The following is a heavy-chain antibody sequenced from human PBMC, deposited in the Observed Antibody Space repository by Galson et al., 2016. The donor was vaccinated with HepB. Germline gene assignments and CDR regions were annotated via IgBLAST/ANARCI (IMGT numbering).Heavy chain of an antibody. D-gene: IGHD3-10*01. CDR3: ARGRDLGDY. Sequence: SLRLSCAASGLSFSSCNMNWFRQTPGKGLERLAAMSFDSNFIDYAESVRGRFTVSRDNAKNSLYLQMNSLRVEDTAVYFCARGRDLGDYWGQGTLVTVSS. CDR2: MSFDSNFI. V-gene: IGHV3-21*06. J-gene: IGHJ4*02. CDR1: GLSFSSCN.